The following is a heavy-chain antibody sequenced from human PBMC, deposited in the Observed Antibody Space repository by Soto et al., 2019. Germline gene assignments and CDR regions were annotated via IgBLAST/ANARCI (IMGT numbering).Heavy chain of an antibody. CDR2: IIPIFGTA. Sequence: QVQLVQSGAEVKKPGSSVKVSCKASGGTFSSYAISWVRQAPGQGLEWMGGIIPIFGTANYAQKFQGRVTITADESTSTAYMELSSLRSEDTAVYYCARTTTVTSYYYYYYGMDVWGQGTTVTFSS. CDR1: GGTFSSYA. V-gene: IGHV1-69*12. D-gene: IGHD4-17*01. CDR3: ARTTTVTSYYYYYYGMDV. J-gene: IGHJ6*02.